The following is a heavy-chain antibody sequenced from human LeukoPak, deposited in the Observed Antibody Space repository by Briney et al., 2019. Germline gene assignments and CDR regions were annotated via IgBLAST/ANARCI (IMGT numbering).Heavy chain of an antibody. CDR3: AKDAEVILEWLFYY. CDR2: IWYDGSDK. J-gene: IGHJ4*02. V-gene: IGHV3-33*06. Sequence: GGSLRLSCAASGFTFSSYGMQWVRQAPGKGLEWVAVIWYDGSDKYYADSVKGRFTISRDNSKNTLYLQMNSLRAEDTAVYYCAKDAEVILEWLFYYWGQGTLVTVSS. D-gene: IGHD3-3*01. CDR1: GFTFSSYG.